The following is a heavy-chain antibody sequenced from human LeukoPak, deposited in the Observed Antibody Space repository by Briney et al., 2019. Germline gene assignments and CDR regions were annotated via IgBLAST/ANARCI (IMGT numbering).Heavy chain of an antibody. CDR1: GFTFTGYG. Sequence: GGSLRLSCEASGFTFTGYGMHWVRQAPGKGLVWVSRINTDGSITNYADSVKGRFTVSRDNAKNAVYLQMNSLRAEDTAVYYCAKDRPIEYWGQGTLVTVSS. J-gene: IGHJ4*02. CDR2: INTDGSIT. V-gene: IGHV3-74*01. CDR3: AKDRPIEY.